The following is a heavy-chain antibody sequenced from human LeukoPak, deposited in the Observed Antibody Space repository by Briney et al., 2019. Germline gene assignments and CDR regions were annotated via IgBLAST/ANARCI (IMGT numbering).Heavy chain of an antibody. CDR3: ARDRSDILTGYNDAFDV. Sequence: GGSLRLSCAASAFTFSSYWMSWVRQAPGRGLEWVATIKLDGSEKYYVDSVKGRFTISRDNAKNSLYLQMNSLRAEDTAVYYCARDRSDILTGYNDAFDVWSQGTRVTVSS. CDR2: IKLDGSEK. V-gene: IGHV3-7*01. D-gene: IGHD3-9*01. J-gene: IGHJ3*01. CDR1: AFTFSSYW.